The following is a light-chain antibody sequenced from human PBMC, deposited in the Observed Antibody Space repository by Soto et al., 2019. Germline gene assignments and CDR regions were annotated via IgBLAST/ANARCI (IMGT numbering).Light chain of an antibody. CDR3: MQGTHWPPYT. J-gene: IGKJ2*01. CDR2: RVS. V-gene: IGKV2-30*02. CDR1: QSLVHSDGDTY. Sequence: DVVMTQSPLSLPVNLGEPAAISCRSTQSLVHSDGDTYLSWFHQRPGQSPRRPIFRVSKRDFGVPPRFIGSGSGTDFTLEITSVEAEDVGVYYCMQGTHWPPYTFGQGTRLEIK.